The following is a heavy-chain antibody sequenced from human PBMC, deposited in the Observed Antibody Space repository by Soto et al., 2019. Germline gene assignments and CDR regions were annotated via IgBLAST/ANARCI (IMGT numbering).Heavy chain of an antibody. CDR1: GGTFSSYT. J-gene: IGHJ4*02. CDR2: IIPILGIA. D-gene: IGHD2-15*01. V-gene: IGHV1-69*02. Sequence: ASVKVSCKASGGTFSSYTISWVRQAPGQGLEWMGRIIPILGIANYAQKFQGRVTITADKSTSTAYMELSSLRSEDTAVYYCARAIYCSGGSCYSRGNAIDYWGQGTLVTVSS. CDR3: ARAIYCSGGSCYSRGNAIDY.